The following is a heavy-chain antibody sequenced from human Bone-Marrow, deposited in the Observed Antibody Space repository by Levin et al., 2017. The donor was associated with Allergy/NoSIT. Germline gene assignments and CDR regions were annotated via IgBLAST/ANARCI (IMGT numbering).Heavy chain of an antibody. CDR1: GYTLTELS. CDR2: FDPQKGET. Sequence: VASVKVSCKVSGYTLTELSMDWVRQASGKGLEWMGSFDPQKGETMYAQKFQGRIIMTEDTSTDTAYMDLSSLTSEDTAVFYCTTLGNYYGAEYFHHWGQGTLVTVSS. D-gene: IGHD1-7*01. V-gene: IGHV1-24*01. J-gene: IGHJ1*01. CDR3: TTLGNYYGAEYFHH.